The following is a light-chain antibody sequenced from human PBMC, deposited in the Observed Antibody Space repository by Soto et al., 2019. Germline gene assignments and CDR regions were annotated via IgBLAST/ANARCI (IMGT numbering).Light chain of an antibody. CDR2: EVN. J-gene: IGLJ2*01. CDR1: SSDVGGYNF. Sequence: QSALTQPPSASGSPGQSVTVSCTGTSSDVGGYNFVSWYQLHPGKAPKLMIYEVNKRPSGVPARFSGSKSGNTASLTVSGLQVEDEADYYCSSYAGSNIVFGGGTNVTVL. CDR3: SSYAGSNIV. V-gene: IGLV2-8*01.